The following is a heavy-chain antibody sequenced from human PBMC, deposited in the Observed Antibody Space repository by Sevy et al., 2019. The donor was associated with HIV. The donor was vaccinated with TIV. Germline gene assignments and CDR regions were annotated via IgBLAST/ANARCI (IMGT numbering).Heavy chain of an antibody. CDR3: ANSYGIDY. J-gene: IGHJ4*02. CDR1: GFTFSSYG. Sequence: GESLKISCAASGFTFSSYGMHWVRQAPGKGLEWLAVISYDGSNKYYADSVKGRFTISRDNSKNTLYLQMNSLRAEDTAVYYCANSYGIDYWGQGTLVTVSS. D-gene: IGHD3-10*01. V-gene: IGHV3-30*18. CDR2: ISYDGSNK.